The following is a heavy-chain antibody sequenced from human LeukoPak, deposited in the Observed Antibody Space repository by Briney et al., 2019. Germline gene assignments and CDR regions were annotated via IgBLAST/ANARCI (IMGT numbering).Heavy chain of an antibody. J-gene: IGHJ4*02. Sequence: ASVKVSCKASGYTFTSYDINWVRQATGQGLEWMGWINPNSGGTNYAQKFQGRVTMTRDTSISTAYMELTSLRSDDTAMYYCASSLGSSWATLDYWGQGTLVTVSS. D-gene: IGHD6-13*01. CDR1: GYTFTSYD. V-gene: IGHV1-2*02. CDR2: INPNSGGT. CDR3: ASSLGSSWATLDY.